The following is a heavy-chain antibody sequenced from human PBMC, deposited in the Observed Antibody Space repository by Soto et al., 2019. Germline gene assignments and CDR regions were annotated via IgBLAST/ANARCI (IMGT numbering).Heavy chain of an antibody. CDR2: IYFGGSA. V-gene: IGHV4-28*03. CDR3: ARGDYAKAFDI. Sequence: QVQLQESGPGLVKPSDTLSLICAVSGYSISSSNWWGWIRQPPGKGLEWIGTIYFGGSAYYNPSLKSRVTMSVDTSKNQFSLKLTSVTAVDTAVYYCARGDYAKAFDIWGQGTTVTVSS. J-gene: IGHJ3*02. D-gene: IGHD2-2*01. CDR1: GYSISSSNW.